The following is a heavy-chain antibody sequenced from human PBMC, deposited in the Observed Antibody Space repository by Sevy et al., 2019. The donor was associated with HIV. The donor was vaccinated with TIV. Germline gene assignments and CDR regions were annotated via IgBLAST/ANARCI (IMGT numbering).Heavy chain of an antibody. Sequence: GGSLRLSCAASGFTVNSDYMSWVRQAPGKGLEWVSVVYSGGTKYYADSVKGRFTISRDNSKNILYLQMNRLKAEDTAVYYCARHISFGELGSWFDPWGQGTLVTVSS. V-gene: IGHV3-53*01. CDR3: ARHISFGELGSWFDP. CDR2: VYSGGTK. CDR1: GFTVNSDY. J-gene: IGHJ5*02. D-gene: IGHD3-10*01.